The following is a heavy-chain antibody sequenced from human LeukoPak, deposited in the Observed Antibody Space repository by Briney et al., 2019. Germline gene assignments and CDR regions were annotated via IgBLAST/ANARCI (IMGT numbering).Heavy chain of an antibody. J-gene: IGHJ5*02. CDR2: IYHSGGT. CDR3: ARGSSGWYRGYNLRDP. Sequence: SETLSLTCTVSGYSISSGYYWGWIRQPPGKGLEWIGSIYHSGGTYYNPSPKSRVTISADTSTNQFSLKLSSGTAAATGVYYCARGSSGWYRGYNLRDPWGQGTLVTVSS. D-gene: IGHD6-19*01. V-gene: IGHV4-38-2*02. CDR1: GYSISSGYY.